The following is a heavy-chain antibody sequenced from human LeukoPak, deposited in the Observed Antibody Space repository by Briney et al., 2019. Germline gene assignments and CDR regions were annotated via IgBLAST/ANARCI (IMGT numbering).Heavy chain of an antibody. V-gene: IGHV3-49*03. Sequence: GGSLRLSCTASGFTFGDYAMSWFRQAPGKGLEWVGFIRSKAYGGTTEYAASVKGRFTISRDDSKSIAYLQMNSLKTEDTAVYYCTRGAVDYDSSGYYQDAFDIWGQGTMVTVSS. CDR3: TRGAVDYDSSGYYQDAFDI. D-gene: IGHD3-22*01. CDR1: GFTFGDYA. J-gene: IGHJ3*02. CDR2: IRSKAYGGTT.